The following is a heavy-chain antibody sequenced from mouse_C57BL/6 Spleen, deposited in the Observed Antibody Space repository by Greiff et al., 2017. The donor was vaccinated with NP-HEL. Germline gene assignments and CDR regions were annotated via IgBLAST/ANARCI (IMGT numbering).Heavy chain of an antibody. J-gene: IGHJ2*01. CDR3: ARSSITTLVDY. V-gene: IGHV1-80*01. CDR1: GYAFSSYW. Sequence: VQLQQSGAELVKPGASVKISCKASGYAFSSYWMNWVKQRPGKGLEWIGQIYPGDGDTNYNGKFKGKATLTADKSSSTAYMQLSSLTSEDSAVYFCARSSITTLVDYWGQGTTLTVSS. D-gene: IGHD1-1*01. CDR2: IYPGDGDT.